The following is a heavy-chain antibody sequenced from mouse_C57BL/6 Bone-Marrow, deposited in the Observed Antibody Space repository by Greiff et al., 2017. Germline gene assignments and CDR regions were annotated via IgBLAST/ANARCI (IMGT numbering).Heavy chain of an antibody. CDR3: AREDDGYSSWFAY. CDR1: GYTFTSYW. Sequence: QVQLQQPGAELVKPGASVKMSCKASGYTFTSYWITWVKQRPGQGLEWIGDIYPGSGSTNSNEKFKSKATLTVDTSSSTAYMQLSSLTSEDSAVYYCAREDDGYSSWFAYWGQGTLVTVSA. V-gene: IGHV1-55*01. D-gene: IGHD2-3*01. J-gene: IGHJ3*01. CDR2: IYPGSGST.